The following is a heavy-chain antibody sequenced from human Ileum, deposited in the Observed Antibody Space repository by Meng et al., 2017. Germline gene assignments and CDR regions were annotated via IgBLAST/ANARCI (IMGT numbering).Heavy chain of an antibody. D-gene: IGHD3-10*01. Sequence: RLWGCWLLQPAETRSLPLAFYGRSVSGVDWNEIRQPPEKGLEWIGEIHHSGSTNYNPSLKSRVTTSVDTSKNQFSLKLTSVTAADTAVYYCARGAWLVRGVIISSFDYWGQGALVTVSS. CDR3: ARGAWLVRGVIISSFDY. CDR2: IHHSGST. V-gene: IGHV4-34*01. J-gene: IGHJ4*02. CDR1: GRSVSGVD.